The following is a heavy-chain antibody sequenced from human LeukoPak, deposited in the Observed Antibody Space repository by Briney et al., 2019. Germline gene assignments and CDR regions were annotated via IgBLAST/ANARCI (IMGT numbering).Heavy chain of an antibody. J-gene: IGHJ4*02. CDR3: ATSVPPDYYDSSGYYAVFDY. CDR1: GYTLTELS. D-gene: IGHD3-22*01. Sequence: RASVKVSCKVSGYTLTELSMHWVRQAPGKGLEWMGGLDPEDGETIYAQKFQGRVTMTEDTSTDTAYMELSSLRSEDTAVYYCATSVPPDYYDSSGYYAVFDYWGQGTLVTVSS. CDR2: LDPEDGET. V-gene: IGHV1-24*01.